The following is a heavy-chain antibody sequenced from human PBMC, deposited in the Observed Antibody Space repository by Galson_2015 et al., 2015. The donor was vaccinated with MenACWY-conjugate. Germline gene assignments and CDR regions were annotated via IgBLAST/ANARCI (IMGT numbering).Heavy chain of an antibody. V-gene: IGHV3-53*01. CDR3: ARGGSYEGYAFDI. Sequence: SLRFSCAASGFPVSSNYMNWVRQAPGKGLEWVSVIYSGGSTDYADSVKGRFTISRDNPKNTLYLQMNGLRAEDTAVYYCARGGSYEGYAFDIWGQGTMVTVSS. D-gene: IGHD3-3*01. J-gene: IGHJ3*02. CDR2: IYSGGST. CDR1: GFPVSSNY.